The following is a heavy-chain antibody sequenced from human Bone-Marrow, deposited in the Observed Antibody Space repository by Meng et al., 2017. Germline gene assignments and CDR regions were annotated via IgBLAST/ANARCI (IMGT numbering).Heavy chain of an antibody. CDR1: GFTFSTYC. CDR3: ARDREMATIGYFDL. J-gene: IGHJ2*01. V-gene: IGHV3-21*01. CDR2: ISSSSSYI. Sequence: GESLKISCAASGFTFSTYCMNWVRQAPGKGLEWVSSISSSSSYIYYADSVKGRFTISRDNAKNSLYLQMNSLRAEDTAVYYCARDREMATIGYFDLWGRGSLVTVSS. D-gene: IGHD5-24*01.